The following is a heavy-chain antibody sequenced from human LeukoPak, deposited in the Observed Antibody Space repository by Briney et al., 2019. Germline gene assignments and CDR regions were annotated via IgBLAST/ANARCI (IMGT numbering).Heavy chain of an antibody. D-gene: IGHD6-13*01. J-gene: IGHJ4*02. CDR1: GGSISSGSYY. CDR3: ARLRIAAAGKGDFDY. CDR2: IYTSGST. V-gene: IGHV4-61*02. Sequence: PSETLSLTCTVSGGSISSGSYYWSWIRQPAGKGLEWIGRIYTSGSTNYNPSLKSRVTISVDTSKNQFSLKLSSVTAADTAVYYCARLRIAAAGKGDFDYWGQGTLVTVSS.